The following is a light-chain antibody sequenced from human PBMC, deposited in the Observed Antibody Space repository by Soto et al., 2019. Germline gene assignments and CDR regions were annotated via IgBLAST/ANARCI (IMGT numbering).Light chain of an antibody. CDR2: DAS. V-gene: IGKV1-33*01. CDR3: QQYDHLPRT. J-gene: IGKJ1*01. Sequence: DIQMIQSPSSLSASVGDRVTITCQASQEISNYLNWYQQKPGKAPKLLIYDASNLERGVPSSFSRRGAGTDFTCTISNLQAEYFATYYCQQYDHLPRTFGRGTKVEIK. CDR1: QEISNY.